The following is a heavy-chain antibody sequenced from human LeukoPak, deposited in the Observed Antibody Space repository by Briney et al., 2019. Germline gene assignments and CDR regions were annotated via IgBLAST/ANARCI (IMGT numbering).Heavy chain of an antibody. D-gene: IGHD1-26*01. CDR3: ARSGTYGGFFDD. CDR2: IYYSGAT. V-gene: IGHV4-59*01. J-gene: IGHJ4*02. Sequence: PSETLSLTCTVSGGSISDYYWNWVRQSPEKGLEWIGNIYYSGATNYNPSLKSRVTILVDTFKNQFSPKLNSVTAADTAVYYCARSGTYGGFFDDWGQGGQVTVSS. CDR1: GGSISDYY.